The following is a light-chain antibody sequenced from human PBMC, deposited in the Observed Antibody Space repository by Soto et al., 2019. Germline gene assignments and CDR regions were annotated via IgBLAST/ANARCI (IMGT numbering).Light chain of an antibody. CDR1: SSDVGGYNY. Sequence: QSALTQPPSASGSPGQSVTISCTGTSSDVGGYNYVSWYQQHPGKAPKFMIYEVSKRPSGVPERFSGSKSGNTASLTVSGLQAEDEADYYCSSYAGSNNYVFGTGTKLTVL. V-gene: IGLV2-8*01. J-gene: IGLJ1*01. CDR2: EVS. CDR3: SSYAGSNNYV.